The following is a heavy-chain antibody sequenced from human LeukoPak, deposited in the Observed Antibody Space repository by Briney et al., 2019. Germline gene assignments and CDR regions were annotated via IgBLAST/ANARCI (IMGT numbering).Heavy chain of an antibody. CDR3: ASSYGSGSYYKGSFDY. Sequence: SETLSLTCTVSGGSISSGGYYWSWIRQPAGKGLEWIGRIYTSGSTNYNPSLKSRVTMSVDTSKNQFSLKLSSVTAADTAVYYCASSYGSGSYYKGSFDYWGQGTLVTVSS. CDR1: GGSISSGGYY. J-gene: IGHJ4*02. CDR2: IYTSGST. V-gene: IGHV4-61*02. D-gene: IGHD3-10*01.